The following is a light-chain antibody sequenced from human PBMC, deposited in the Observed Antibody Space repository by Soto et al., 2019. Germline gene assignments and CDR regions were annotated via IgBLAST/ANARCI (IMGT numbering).Light chain of an antibody. CDR3: CSYAGSGTWV. CDR1: SSDVGTYKF. J-gene: IGLJ3*02. CDR2: EGT. V-gene: IGLV2-23*01. Sequence: QSVLTQPPSVSGSPGQSITISCTGTSSDVGTYKFVSWYQQLPGKAPELIIYEGTKRPSGVSNRFSGSKSGNTASLTLSGLQAEDEADYYCCSYAGSGTWVFGGGTKLTVL.